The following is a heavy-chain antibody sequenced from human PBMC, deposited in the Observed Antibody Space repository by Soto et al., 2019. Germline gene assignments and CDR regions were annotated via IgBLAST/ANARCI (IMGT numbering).Heavy chain of an antibody. Sequence: SETLSLTCTVSSDSISSYYWSWVRQPPGKGLEWIGYIYYSGSTTYNPSLKSRVAISLDTSKNQFPLKLNSVIAADTAVYFCARGSRHNWFDSWGQGTQVTVSS. CDR3: ARGSRHNWFDS. V-gene: IGHV4-59*01. J-gene: IGHJ5*01. CDR1: SDSISSYY. CDR2: IYYSGST.